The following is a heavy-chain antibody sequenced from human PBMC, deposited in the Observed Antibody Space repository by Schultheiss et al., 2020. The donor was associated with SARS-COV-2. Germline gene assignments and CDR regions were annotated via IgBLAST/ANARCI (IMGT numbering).Heavy chain of an antibody. Sequence: GESLKISCAASGFTFRSYWMHWVHQAPGKGLVWVSRINSDGTITNYADSVKGRFTISRDNTKNTLYLQMNSLRAEDTAVYYCARDPTINYGMDVWGQGTTVTVSS. CDR2: INSDGTIT. CDR1: GFTFRSYW. D-gene: IGHD1-14*01. CDR3: ARDPTINYGMDV. V-gene: IGHV3-74*01. J-gene: IGHJ6*02.